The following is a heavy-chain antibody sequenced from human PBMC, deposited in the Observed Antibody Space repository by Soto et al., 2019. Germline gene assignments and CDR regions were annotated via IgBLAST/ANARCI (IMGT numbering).Heavy chain of an antibody. CDR1: GFTLSNIG. CDR2: IAAGGHTK. D-gene: IGHD2-21*01. CDR3: AKESGGERYAASFDI. V-gene: IGHV3-30*18. J-gene: IGHJ4*02. Sequence: QVQLVESGGGVVQPGTSLRLACAASGFTLSNIGMQWVRQAPGKGLEWVAGIAAGGHTKYYADSVKGRFTISRDNSKNTLFLQMNSLRTEDTAVYYCAKESGGERYAASFDIWGQGTLVTVSA.